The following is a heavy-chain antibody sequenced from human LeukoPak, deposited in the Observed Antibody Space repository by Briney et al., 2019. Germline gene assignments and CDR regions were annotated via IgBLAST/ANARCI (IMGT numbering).Heavy chain of an antibody. J-gene: IGHJ4*02. CDR1: SGSISGYY. V-gene: IGHV4-59*01. D-gene: IGHD6-13*01. CDR3: ARAITAAGRARFDY. CDR2: NQYTGST. Sequence: SETLSLTCTVSSGSISGYYWSWIRQPPGKGLEWIAYNQYTGSTIYNPSLQSRVTISVDTSKNLFSLKLSSVTAADTAVYYCARAITAAGRARFDYWGQGTLVTVSS.